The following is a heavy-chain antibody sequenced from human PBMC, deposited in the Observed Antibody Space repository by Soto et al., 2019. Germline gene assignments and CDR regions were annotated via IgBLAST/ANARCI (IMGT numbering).Heavy chain of an antibody. CDR3: VRDLVTTIGDFDY. CDR1: GYTFTGYY. J-gene: IGHJ4*02. Sequence: ASVKVSCKPSGYTFTGYYIHWVRQAPGQGLEWMGWINPNSGATNYAQKFQGRVTMTSDTSMSTAYVELARLRSDDTAVYYCVRDLVTTIGDFDYWGQGTLVTVSS. CDR2: INPNSGAT. D-gene: IGHD5-12*01. V-gene: IGHV1-2*02.